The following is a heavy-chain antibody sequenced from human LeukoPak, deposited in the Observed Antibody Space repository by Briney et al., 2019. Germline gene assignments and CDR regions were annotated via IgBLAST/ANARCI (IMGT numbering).Heavy chain of an antibody. J-gene: IGHJ5*02. V-gene: IGHV4-59*01. CDR3: ARARGFGSGFDP. CDR1: GGSMNRYY. Sequence: SETLSLTCTVTGGSMNRYYRIWIRQPPGKRLECIGYIYSSGITDYNPSLKSRVTISLDTSKNQFSLTLSSVTAADTAVYYCARARGFGSGFDPWGRGTLVTVSS. D-gene: IGHD3-10*01. CDR2: IYSSGIT.